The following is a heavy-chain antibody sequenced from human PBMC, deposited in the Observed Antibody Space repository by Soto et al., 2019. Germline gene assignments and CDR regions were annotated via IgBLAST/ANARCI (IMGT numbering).Heavy chain of an antibody. D-gene: IGHD4-4*01. Sequence: GGSLRLSCAASGFTFNNYVMNWVRQAPGRGLEWVSTISGSGDNTYYADSVKGRFTISRDNSKYTLYIQMNSLRAEDTAVYYCARTGATVIHDYWGQGTLVTVSS. CDR2: ISGSGDNT. V-gene: IGHV3-23*01. J-gene: IGHJ4*02. CDR3: ARTGATVIHDY. CDR1: GFTFNNYV.